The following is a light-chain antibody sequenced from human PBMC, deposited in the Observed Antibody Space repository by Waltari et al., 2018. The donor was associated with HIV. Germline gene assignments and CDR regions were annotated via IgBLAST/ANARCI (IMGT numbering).Light chain of an antibody. CDR2: RAS. CDR3: QHPIKT. J-gene: IGKJ3*01. CDR1: QNISNW. Sequence: DIQMTQSPSTLSASVGDRVTITCRASQNISNWFAWYQQKPGKAPKLLIYRASNLESGVPSRFSGSGSGTEFTLTISSLQPDDLATYYCQHPIKTFGPGTKVEIK. V-gene: IGKV1-5*03.